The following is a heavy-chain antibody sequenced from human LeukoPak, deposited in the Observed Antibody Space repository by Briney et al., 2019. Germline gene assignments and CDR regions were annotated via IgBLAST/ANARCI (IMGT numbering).Heavy chain of an antibody. V-gene: IGHV3-48*03. J-gene: IGHJ4*01. D-gene: IGHD3-16*01. CDR1: GFSFSVFE. CDR2: ISSSGSIV. Sequence: GGSLTLLCTVSGFSFSVFEVHWVRQAPGKGLECVGFISSSGSIVYYADSVKGRFTVSRDNAKNSLYLLMSSLRADDTAVYYCARGPQNSWGLFDFWGHGTLVTVSS. CDR3: ARGPQNSWGLFDF.